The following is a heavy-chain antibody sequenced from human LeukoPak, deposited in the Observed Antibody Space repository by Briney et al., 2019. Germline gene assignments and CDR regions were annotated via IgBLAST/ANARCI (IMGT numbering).Heavy chain of an antibody. CDR2: IYHSGTS. V-gene: IGHV4-59*01. CDR3: ARDTYYYDSSGYWADY. D-gene: IGHD3-22*01. Sequence: SETLSLTCTVSSASISTYYWSWIRQPPGKGLEWIGYIYHSGTSNYNPSLKSRVTMSVDTSKSQFSLSLSSVTSADTAVYYCARDTYYYDSSGYWADYWGQGTLVTVSS. J-gene: IGHJ4*02. CDR1: SASISTYY.